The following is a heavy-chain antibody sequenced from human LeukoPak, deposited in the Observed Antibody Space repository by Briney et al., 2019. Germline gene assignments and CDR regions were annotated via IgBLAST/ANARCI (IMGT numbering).Heavy chain of an antibody. CDR1: GFTFSSYA. CDR2: ISSNGGST. CDR3: ARGNLAAAGPSYYYYYMDV. Sequence: GGSLRLSCAASGFTFSSYAMHWVRQAPGKGLEYVSAISSNGGSTYYANSVKGRFTISRDNSKNTLYLQMGSLRAEDMAVYYCARGNLAAAGPSYYYYYMDVWGKGTTVTVSS. D-gene: IGHD6-13*01. V-gene: IGHV3-64*01. J-gene: IGHJ6*03.